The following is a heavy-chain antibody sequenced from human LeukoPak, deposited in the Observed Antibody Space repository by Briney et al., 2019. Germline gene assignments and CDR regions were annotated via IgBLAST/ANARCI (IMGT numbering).Heavy chain of an antibody. CDR3: ARNTFNWNSFDI. D-gene: IGHD1-7*01. J-gene: IGHJ3*02. Sequence: PSETLSLTCAVYGGSFSGYYWSWIRRPPGKGLEWIGSIYYSGSTYYNPSLKSRVTISADTSKNQFSLKLSSVTAADTALYYCARNTFNWNSFDIWGQGTMVTVSS. V-gene: IGHV4-34*01. CDR1: GGSFSGYY. CDR2: IYYSGST.